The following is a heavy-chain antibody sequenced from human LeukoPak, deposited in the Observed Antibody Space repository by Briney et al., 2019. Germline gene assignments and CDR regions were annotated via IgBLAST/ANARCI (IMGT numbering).Heavy chain of an antibody. CDR2: ISSSSSYI. Sequence: GGSLRLSCAASGFTFSSYSMNWVRQAPGKGLEWVSSISSSSSYIYYADSVKGRFTISRDNAKNSLYLQMNSLRAEDTAVYYCARDPLIGYCSSTSCYGGFDYWGQGTLVTVSS. D-gene: IGHD2-2*01. CDR1: GFTFSSYS. CDR3: ARDPLIGYCSSTSCYGGFDY. V-gene: IGHV3-21*01. J-gene: IGHJ4*02.